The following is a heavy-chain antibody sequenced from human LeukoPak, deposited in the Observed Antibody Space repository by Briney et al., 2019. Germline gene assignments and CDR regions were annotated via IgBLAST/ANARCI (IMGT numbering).Heavy chain of an antibody. D-gene: IGHD3-10*01. J-gene: IGHJ4*02. Sequence: ASVKVSCKASGYTFTGYYMHWVRQAPGQGLEWMGWINPNSGDTKYAQKFQGRVTMTRDTSISTAYMELSSLRSDDTAVYYCARLPLAGTDYWGQGTLVTVSS. CDR1: GYTFTGYY. CDR3: ARLPLAGTDY. CDR2: INPNSGDT. V-gene: IGHV1-2*02.